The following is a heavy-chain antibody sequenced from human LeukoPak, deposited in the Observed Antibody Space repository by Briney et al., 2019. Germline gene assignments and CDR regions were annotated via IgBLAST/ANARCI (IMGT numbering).Heavy chain of an antibody. D-gene: IGHD3-10*01. Sequence: GGSLRLSCAASGFTFSSYAMSWVRQAPGKGLEWVSAISSSGGSTYYADSVKGRFTISRDNSKNTLYLQMNSLRAEDTAVYYCAKSPSLLLWFGEAGDYWGQGTLVTVSS. V-gene: IGHV3-23*01. CDR3: AKSPSLLLWFGEAGDY. J-gene: IGHJ4*02. CDR1: GFTFSSYA. CDR2: ISSSGGST.